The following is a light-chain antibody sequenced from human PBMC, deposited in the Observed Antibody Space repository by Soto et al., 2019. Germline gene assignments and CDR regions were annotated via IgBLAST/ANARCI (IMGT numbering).Light chain of an antibody. Sequence: QSVLTQPPSASVSPGQSVTISCTGTSSDVGGYDYVSWYQQHPGKAPELIIYEVNKRPSGVPDRFSGSKSGNTASLTVSGLQAEDEADYYCNSYSGSNNFVVFGTGTKVTVL. J-gene: IGLJ1*01. CDR3: NSYSGSNNFVV. CDR2: EVN. V-gene: IGLV2-8*01. CDR1: SSDVGGYDY.